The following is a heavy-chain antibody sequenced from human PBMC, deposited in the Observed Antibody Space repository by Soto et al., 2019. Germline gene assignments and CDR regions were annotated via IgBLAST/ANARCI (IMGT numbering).Heavy chain of an antibody. CDR2: TYYRSKWYN. J-gene: IGHJ6*02. D-gene: IGHD5-18*01. Sequence: PSQTLSLTCAVSVDSVSSNSAAWNCIGQSPSRGLEWLGRTYYRSKWYNDYAVSVKSRITINPDTSKNQFSLQLNSVTPEDTAVYYCARDREQLWPYYYCYGMDVWGQGTTVTVSS. CDR1: VDSVSSNSAA. CDR3: ARDREQLWPYYYCYGMDV. V-gene: IGHV6-1*01.